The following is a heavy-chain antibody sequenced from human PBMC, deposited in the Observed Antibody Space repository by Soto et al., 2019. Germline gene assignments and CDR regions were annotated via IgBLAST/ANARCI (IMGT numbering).Heavy chain of an antibody. V-gene: IGHV3-64*01. CDR3: AREGGQQQWPNFDY. Sequence: PGGSLRLSCAASGFTFSSYAMHWVRQAPGKGLEYVSAISSNGGSTYYANSVKGRFTISRDNSKNTLYLQMGSLRAEDMAVYYCAREGGQQQWPNFDYWGQGTLVTVSS. J-gene: IGHJ4*02. CDR1: GFTFSSYA. D-gene: IGHD6-19*01. CDR2: ISSNGGST.